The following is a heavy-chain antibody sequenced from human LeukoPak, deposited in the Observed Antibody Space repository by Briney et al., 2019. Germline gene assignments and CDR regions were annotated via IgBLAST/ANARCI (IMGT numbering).Heavy chain of an antibody. CDR1: GFXFSSFW. J-gene: IGHJ4*02. Sequence: GGSLRLSCAASGFXFSSFWITWVRQAPGQGQEWVANIKQDGSEKFYLDSVKGRFTVSRDNAKNSLFLQMDSLRAEDTAVFYCARGPATYNWNYFFDFWGQGTLVTVSS. V-gene: IGHV3-7*04. CDR3: ARGPATYNWNYFFDF. CDR2: IKQDGSEK. D-gene: IGHD1-7*01.